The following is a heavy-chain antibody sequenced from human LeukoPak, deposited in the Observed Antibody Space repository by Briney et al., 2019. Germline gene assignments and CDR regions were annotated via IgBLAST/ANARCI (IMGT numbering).Heavy chain of an antibody. Sequence: SQTLSLTCTVSGGSISSGGYYWSWIRQHPRKGLEWIGYIYYSGSTYYNPSLKSRVTISVDTSKNQFSLKLSSVTAADTAVYYCATAYSSSWYYFQHWGQGTLVTVSS. CDR2: IYYSGST. V-gene: IGHV4-31*03. J-gene: IGHJ1*01. CDR1: GGSISSGGYY. D-gene: IGHD6-13*01. CDR3: ATAYSSSWYYFQH.